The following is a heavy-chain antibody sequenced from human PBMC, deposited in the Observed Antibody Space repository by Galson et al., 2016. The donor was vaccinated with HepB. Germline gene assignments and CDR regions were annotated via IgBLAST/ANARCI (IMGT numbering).Heavy chain of an antibody. Sequence: SVKVSCKASGYTFINYYMNWVRQAPGQGLEWMGIINPSGGSTVYAQKFQGRVTMTRDTSTSTVYIELSSLRSEDTAVYYCARLGELPFDYWGQGTLVTVSS. D-gene: IGHD1-26*01. CDR2: INPSGGST. CDR3: ARLGELPFDY. CDR1: GYTFINYY. J-gene: IGHJ4*02. V-gene: IGHV1-46*01.